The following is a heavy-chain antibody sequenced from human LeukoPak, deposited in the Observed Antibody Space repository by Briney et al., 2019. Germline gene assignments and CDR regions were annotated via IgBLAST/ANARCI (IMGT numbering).Heavy chain of an antibody. Sequence: GGSLRLSCAASGFTFSSYWMHWVRQAPGKGLVWVSRINSDGSSTSYADSVKGRFTISRDNAKNTLYLQMNSLRAEDTAVYYCARVKDCTNGVCFDVADYWGRGTLVTVSS. D-gene: IGHD2-8*01. CDR2: INSDGSST. CDR1: GFTFSSYW. J-gene: IGHJ4*02. V-gene: IGHV3-74*01. CDR3: ARVKDCTNGVCFDVADY.